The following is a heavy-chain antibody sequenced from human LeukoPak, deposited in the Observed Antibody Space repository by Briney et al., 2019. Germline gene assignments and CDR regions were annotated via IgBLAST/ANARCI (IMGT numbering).Heavy chain of an antibody. Sequence: PGGSLRLSCAASGFTFSTQSMNWVRQAPGKGLEWISYINSSGIVIYYADSVKGRFTISRDNSKNTLYLQMNSLRAEDTAVYYCAKPMSGSYRGDYFDYWGQGTLVTVSS. V-gene: IGHV3-48*01. J-gene: IGHJ4*02. CDR2: INSSGIVI. CDR1: GFTFSTQS. CDR3: AKPMSGSYRGDYFDY. D-gene: IGHD1-26*01.